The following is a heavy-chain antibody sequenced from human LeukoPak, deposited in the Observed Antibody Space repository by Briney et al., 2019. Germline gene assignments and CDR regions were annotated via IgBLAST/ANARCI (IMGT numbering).Heavy chain of an antibody. V-gene: IGHV4-34*01. D-gene: IGHD2-21*02. CDR1: GVSFDDYY. CDR3: TRMTAGHDY. Sequence: SETLSLTCAVSGVSFDDYYWSWVRQTPGKGLEWIGEINHSGYTNDSPSLKSRVTLSIDTSRKQFSLNPRSVTVADTGIYYCTRMTAGHDYWGQGTLVTVSS. CDR2: INHSGYT. J-gene: IGHJ4*02.